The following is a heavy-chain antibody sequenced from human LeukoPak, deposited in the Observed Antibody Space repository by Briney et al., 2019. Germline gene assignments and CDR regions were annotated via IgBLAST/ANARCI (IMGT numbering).Heavy chain of an antibody. D-gene: IGHD4-23*01. V-gene: IGHV1-2*02. CDR1: GYTFTDYY. CDR3: ARKDGGRDGMDV. Sequence: ASVKVSCRASGYTFTDYYMHWVRQAPGQGLEWMGWLNPNTLVTKYAQHFQGRVSMTWDTSISTGYMDLHSLTSDDTAVYYCARKDGGRDGMDVWGQGTTVIVSS. J-gene: IGHJ6*02. CDR2: LNPNTLVT.